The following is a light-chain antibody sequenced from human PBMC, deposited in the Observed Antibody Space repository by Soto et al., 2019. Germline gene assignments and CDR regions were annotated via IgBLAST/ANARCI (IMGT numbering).Light chain of an antibody. CDR1: QDVSSSY. V-gene: IGKV3-20*01. Sequence: EIVLTQSPGTLSLSPGDRATLSCRASQDVSSSYLAWYQRKPGQAPRLIIYGASSRATGIPDRFSGSGSGTDFTLTISRLEPEDSAVYYCQQYGSSYTFGQGTKLEIK. CDR2: GAS. J-gene: IGKJ2*01. CDR3: QQYGSSYT.